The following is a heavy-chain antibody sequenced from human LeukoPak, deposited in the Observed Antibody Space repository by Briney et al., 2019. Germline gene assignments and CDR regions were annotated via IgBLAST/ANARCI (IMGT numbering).Heavy chain of an antibody. J-gene: IGHJ1*01. V-gene: IGHV3-23*01. Sequence: GGSLRLSCAASRFTFSSYAMSWVRQAPGKGLEWVSSISGSGGTTYYADSVRGRFTISRDNSKNTLYLQMNSLRAEDTAVYYCAKDRSSGSYYVEYFQHWGQGTLVTVSS. CDR2: ISGSGGTT. CDR3: AKDRSSGSYYVEYFQH. CDR1: RFTFSSYA. D-gene: IGHD1-26*01.